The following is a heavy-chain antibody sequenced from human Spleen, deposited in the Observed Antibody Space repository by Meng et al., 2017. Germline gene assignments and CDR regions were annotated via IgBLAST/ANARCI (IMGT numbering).Heavy chain of an antibody. CDR1: GYTFTSYA. J-gene: IGHJ5*02. CDR3: ARDFTSGSSGDP. CDR2: ITPGSGNT. Sequence: VQLVQSGAEVKKPGASVKVSCKSSGYTFTSYAMHWVRQAPGQSLEWMGWITPGSGNTKYPQKFQGRLTITTDTSASTAYMELSTLRSEDTAVYYCARDFTSGSSGDPWGQGTLVTVSS. V-gene: IGHV1-3*01. D-gene: IGHD6-19*01.